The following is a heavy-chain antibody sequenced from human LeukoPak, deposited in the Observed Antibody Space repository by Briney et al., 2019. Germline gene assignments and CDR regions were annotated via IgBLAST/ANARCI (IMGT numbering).Heavy chain of an antibody. D-gene: IGHD4-17*01. CDR2: ISGSGGST. CDR3: AKDLYGDYVVDY. CDR1: GFTFSSYA. V-gene: IGHV3-23*01. Sequence: HTGGSLRLSCAASGFTFSSYAMNWVRQAPGKGLECVSGISGSGGSTYYADSVKGRFTISRDNSKNTLYLQMNSLRAEDTAVYYCAKDLYGDYVVDYWGQGTLVTVSS. J-gene: IGHJ4*02.